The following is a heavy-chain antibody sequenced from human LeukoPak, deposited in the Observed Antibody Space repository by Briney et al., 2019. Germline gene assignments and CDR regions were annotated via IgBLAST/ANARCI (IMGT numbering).Heavy chain of an antibody. CDR3: ANYGSGSPFDY. CDR1: GYSISSGYY. CDR2: IYHSGST. D-gene: IGHD3-10*01. V-gene: IGHV4-38-2*02. J-gene: IGHJ4*02. Sequence: SETLSLTCTVSGYSISSGYYWGWIRQPPGKGLEWIGSIYHSGSTYYNPSLKSRVTISVDTSKNQFSLKLSSVTAADTAVYYCANYGSGSPFDYWGQGTLVTVSS.